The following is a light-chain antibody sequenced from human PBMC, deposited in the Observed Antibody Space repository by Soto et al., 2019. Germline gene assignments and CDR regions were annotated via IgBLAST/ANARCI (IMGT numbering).Light chain of an antibody. J-gene: IGKJ1*01. CDR2: DAS. CDR3: QQYNSYSGT. V-gene: IGKV3-11*01. Sequence: EIVLTQSPATLSLSPGERATLSCRASQSVSSYLAWYQQKPGQAPRLLIYDASNRATGIPARFSGSGSGTDFPLTISSLQPDDFATSYCQQYNSYSGTFGEGTKVEIK. CDR1: QSVSSY.